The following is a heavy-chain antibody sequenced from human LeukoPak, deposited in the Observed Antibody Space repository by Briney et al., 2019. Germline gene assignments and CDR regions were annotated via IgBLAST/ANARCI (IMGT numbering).Heavy chain of an antibody. D-gene: IGHD3-10*01. Sequence: SETLSLTCTVSGGSISSGGYYWSWIRQHPGKGLEWIGYIYYSGSTYYNPSLKSRVTISVDTSKNQFSLKLSSVTAADTAVYYCARDIGGRFGAPDYWGQGTLVTVSS. CDR1: GGSISSGGYY. J-gene: IGHJ4*02. V-gene: IGHV4-31*03. CDR2: IYYSGST. CDR3: ARDIGGRFGAPDY.